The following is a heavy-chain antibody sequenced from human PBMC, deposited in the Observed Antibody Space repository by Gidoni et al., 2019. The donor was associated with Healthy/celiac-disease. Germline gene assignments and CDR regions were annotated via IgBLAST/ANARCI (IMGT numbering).Heavy chain of an antibody. V-gene: IGHV4-39*01. CDR1: GGSISSSSYY. J-gene: IGHJ3*02. CDR2: IYYSGST. D-gene: IGHD3-22*01. Sequence: QLQLQESGPGLVKPSETLSLTCTVPGGSISSSSYYWGWIRQPPGKGLEWIGSIYYSGSTYYNPSLKSRVTISVDTSKNQFSLKLSSVTAADTAVYYCASPPAGDSSAYGAFDIWGQGTMVTVSS. CDR3: ASPPAGDSSAYGAFDI.